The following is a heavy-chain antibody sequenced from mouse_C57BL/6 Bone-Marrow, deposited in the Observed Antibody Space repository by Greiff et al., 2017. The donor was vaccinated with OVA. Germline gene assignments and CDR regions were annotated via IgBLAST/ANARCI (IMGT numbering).Heavy chain of an antibody. CDR2: INTNYGTT. D-gene: IGHD2-12*01. CDR3: ARFCYDAWFAY. J-gene: IGHJ3*01. V-gene: IGHV1-39*01. Sequence: EVKLMESGPELVKPGASVKISCKASGYSFTDYNMNWVKQSNGKSLEWIGVINTNYGTTSYNPKFKGKATLTVDQSSSTAYMQLNSLTSEDSAVYYCARFCYDAWFAYWGQGTLVTVSA. CDR1: GYSFTDYN.